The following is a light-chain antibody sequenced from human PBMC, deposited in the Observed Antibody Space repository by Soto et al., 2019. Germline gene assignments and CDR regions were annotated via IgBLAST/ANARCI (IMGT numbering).Light chain of an antibody. CDR3: XYCGSSPVT. CDR2: GAS. V-gene: IGKV3-20*01. CDR1: QSFSSSY. J-gene: IGKJ3*01. Sequence: EIVLTQSPGTLSLSPGERATLSCRASQSFSSSYLAWYQQKPGQAPRLLIYGASSRATGIPDRFSGSGSGTDFTLTISRLEPEDFAXYYXXYCGSSPVTFGPGTKVDIK.